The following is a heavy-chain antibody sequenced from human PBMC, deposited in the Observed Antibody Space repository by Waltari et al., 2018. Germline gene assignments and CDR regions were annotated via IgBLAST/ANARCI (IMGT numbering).Heavy chain of an antibody. Sequence: QMQLQESGPGLVKPSGTLSLMCSVSGGSIGSSSYSWGWIRQAPGKGLEWIGSMSYRWSTYYKPSLKRRVTISVDTSKDKFSLKVNSVTAADTAVYYCARQNSLSNDGFDVWGRGTMVTVSS. CDR1: GGSIGSSSYS. CDR2: MSYRWST. CDR3: ARQNSLSNDGFDV. J-gene: IGHJ3*01. V-gene: IGHV4-39*01.